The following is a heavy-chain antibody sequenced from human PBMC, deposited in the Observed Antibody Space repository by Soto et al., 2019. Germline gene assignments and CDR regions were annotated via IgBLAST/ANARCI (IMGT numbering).Heavy chain of an antibody. V-gene: IGHV1-2*02. CDR3: ARGIAMGDPWFDP. D-gene: IGHD5-18*01. Sequence: GASVKVSCKASGYTFTGYYMPWVRQAPGQGLEWMGWINPNSGGTNYVQKFQGRVTMTRDTSISTVYMELSRLRSDDTAVYYCARGIAMGDPWFDPWGQGTLVNVSS. CDR2: INPNSGGT. J-gene: IGHJ5*02. CDR1: GYTFTGYY.